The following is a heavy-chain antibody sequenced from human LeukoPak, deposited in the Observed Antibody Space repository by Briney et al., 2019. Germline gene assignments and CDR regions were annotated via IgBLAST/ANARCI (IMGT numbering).Heavy chain of an antibody. CDR2: IIPIFGTA. CDR1: GGTFSSYA. Sequence: SVKVSCKASGGTFSSYAISWVRQAPGQGLEWMGGIIPIFGTANYAQKFQGRVTITTDESTSTAYMELSSLRSEDTAVYYCARGPYTWNDGRYFDYWGQGTLVTVSS. V-gene: IGHV1-69*05. J-gene: IGHJ4*02. D-gene: IGHD1-20*01. CDR3: ARGPYTWNDGRYFDY.